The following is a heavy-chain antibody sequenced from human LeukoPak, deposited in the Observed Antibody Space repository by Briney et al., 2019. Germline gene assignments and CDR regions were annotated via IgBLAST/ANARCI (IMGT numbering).Heavy chain of an antibody. J-gene: IGHJ4*02. D-gene: IGHD2-2*01. V-gene: IGHV3-49*03. Sequence: GGALLLSCISRELTFRYYAMNSTGPGPGKGVEGISLIKRKYHGGKIDYAESLKGRVTISRDDSKRIAYLRMNSLKTEDTAVYYCTRAHGDHSSSASCYDILLDSWGQRTLVTASS. CDR3: TRAHGDHSSSASCYDILLDS. CDR2: IKRKYHGGKI. CDR1: ELTFRYYA.